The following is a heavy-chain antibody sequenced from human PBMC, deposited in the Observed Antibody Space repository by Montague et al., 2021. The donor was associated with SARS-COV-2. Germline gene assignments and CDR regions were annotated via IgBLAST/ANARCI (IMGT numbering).Heavy chain of an antibody. D-gene: IGHD6-13*01. J-gene: IGHJ4*02. V-gene: IGHV4-39*01. CDR1: GGSITDRTYY. Sequence: SETLSLTCSVSGGSITDRTYYWGCIRQSPGKGLEWIGAINYSGTTXYXXSLKSRVTISLDTAKNQFSLKMTSVTAADTAVYYCVRHWGIAAAGNWGQGTLVTVSS. CDR2: INYSGTT. CDR3: VRHWGIAAAGN.